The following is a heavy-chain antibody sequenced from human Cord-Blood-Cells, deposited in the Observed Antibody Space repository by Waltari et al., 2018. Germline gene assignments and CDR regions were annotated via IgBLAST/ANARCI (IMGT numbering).Heavy chain of an antibody. CDR2: IWYDGSNK. CDR3: AREGRIGVAATPAYFDY. V-gene: IGHV3-33*01. J-gene: IGHJ4*02. CDR1: GFTFSSYG. D-gene: IGHD2-15*01. Sequence: QVQLVESGGGVVQPGRSLRLSCTASGFTFSSYGMHWVRQAPGKGLGWVAVIWYDGSNKYYADAVKGRFTISRDNSKNTLYLQMNSLRAEDTAVYYCAREGRIGVAATPAYFDYWGQGTLVTVSS.